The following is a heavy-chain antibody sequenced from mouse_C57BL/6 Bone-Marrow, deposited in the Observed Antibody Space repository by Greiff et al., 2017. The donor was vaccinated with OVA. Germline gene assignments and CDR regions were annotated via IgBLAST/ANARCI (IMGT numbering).Heavy chain of an antibody. V-gene: IGHV3-6*01. CDR2: ISYDGSN. Sequence: EVQLQESGPGLVKPSQSLSLTCSVTGYSITSGYYWNWIRQFPGNKLEWMGYISYDGSNNYNPSLKNRISITRDTSKNQFFLKLNSVTTEDTATYYCARVGLYYGSLWFAYWGQGTLVTVSA. D-gene: IGHD1-1*01. CDR1: GYSITSGYY. CDR3: ARVGLYYGSLWFAY. J-gene: IGHJ3*01.